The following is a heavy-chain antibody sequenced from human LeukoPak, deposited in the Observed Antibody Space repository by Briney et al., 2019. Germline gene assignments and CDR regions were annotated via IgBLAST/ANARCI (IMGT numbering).Heavy chain of an antibody. CDR1: GFTFSSYS. V-gene: IGHV3-48*01. CDR2: ISSSSSTI. Sequence: PGGSLRLSCAASGFTFSSYSMNWVRQAPGKGLEWVSYISSSSSTIYYADPVKGRFTISRDNAKNSLYLQMNSLRAEDTAVYYCAREEYYYDSSGYYLPYYFDYWGQGTLVTVSS. CDR3: AREEYYYDSSGYYLPYYFDY. D-gene: IGHD3-22*01. J-gene: IGHJ4*02.